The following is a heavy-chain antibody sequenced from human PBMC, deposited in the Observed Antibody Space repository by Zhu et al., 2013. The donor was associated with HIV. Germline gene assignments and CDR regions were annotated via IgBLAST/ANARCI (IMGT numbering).Heavy chain of an antibody. CDR2: IIPIFGTA. CDR1: GGTFSSYA. CDR3: ARESSSWSPAGYYYYGMDV. V-gene: IGHV1-69*01. J-gene: IGHJ6*02. Sequence: QVQLVQSGAEVKKPGSSVKASCKASGGTFSSYAISWVRQAPGQGLEWMGGIIPIFGTANYAQKFQGRVTITADESTSTAYMELSSLRSEDTAVYYCARESSSWSPAGYYYYGMDVWGQGTTVTVSS. D-gene: IGHD6-13*01.